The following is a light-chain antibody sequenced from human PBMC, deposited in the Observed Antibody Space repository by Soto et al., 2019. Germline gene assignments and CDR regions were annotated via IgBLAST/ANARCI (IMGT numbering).Light chain of an antibody. V-gene: IGKV3-15*01. CDR2: GAS. CDR3: QQYSIWRT. CDR1: ESVSTN. J-gene: IGKJ1*01. Sequence: EIVMTQSPVTLSVSPGDTATLSCRASESVSTNLAWYQQKAGQAPRLLIYGASTRATGIPARFSGSGSGTEFTLAISSLQSEDFAVYYRQQYSIWRTFGQGTKVDIK.